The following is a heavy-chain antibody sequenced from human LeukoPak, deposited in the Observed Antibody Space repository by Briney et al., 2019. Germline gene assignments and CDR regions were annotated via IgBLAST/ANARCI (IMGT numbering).Heavy chain of an antibody. CDR2: ISAYNGNT. D-gene: IGHD1-26*01. J-gene: IGHJ4*02. CDR3: ARAREGIVGPYYFDY. V-gene: IGHV1-18*01. Sequence: ASVKVSYKASGYTFTSYGISWVRQAPGQGLEWMGWISAYNGNTNYAQKLQGRVTMTTDTSTSTAYMELRSLRSDDTAVYYCARAREGIVGPYYFDYWGQGTLVTVSS. CDR1: GYTFTSYG.